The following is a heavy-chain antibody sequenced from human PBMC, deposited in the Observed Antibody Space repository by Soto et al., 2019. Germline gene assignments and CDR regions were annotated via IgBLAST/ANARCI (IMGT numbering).Heavy chain of an antibody. CDR1: GYTFTSYY. CDR2: INPSGGST. V-gene: IGHV1-46*03. J-gene: IGHJ4*02. CDR3: ARVNRIHPRWGFDY. D-gene: IGHD5-18*01. Sequence: QVQLVQSGAEVKRPGASVKVSCKASGYTFTSYYMHWVRQAPGQGLEWMGIINPSGGSTSYAQKFQGRVTXXRXTXXSTVYMELSSLRSEDTAVYYCARVNRIHPRWGFDYWGQGTLVTVSS.